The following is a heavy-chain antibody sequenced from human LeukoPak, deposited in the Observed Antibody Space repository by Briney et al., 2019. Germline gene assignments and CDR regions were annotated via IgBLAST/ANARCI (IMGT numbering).Heavy chain of an antibody. V-gene: IGHV1-18*04. J-gene: IGHJ4*02. CDR2: ISAYNGNI. Sequence: ASVKVSCKTSGYTFTNFGVSWLRQAPGQGLEWMGWISAYNGNINYAQKLQGRVTMTTDTSTSTAYMELRSLRSDDTAVYYCARDIGATGTLSFSDYWGQGTLVTVSS. D-gene: IGHD6-13*01. CDR1: GYTFTNFG. CDR3: ARDIGATGTLSFSDY.